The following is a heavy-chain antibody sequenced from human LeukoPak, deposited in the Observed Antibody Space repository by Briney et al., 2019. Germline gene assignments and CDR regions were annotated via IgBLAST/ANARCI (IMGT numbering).Heavy chain of an antibody. Sequence: SETLSLTCTVSGYCISSGYYWGWIRPPPGKGLEWIGSIYYSGNTNYNPSLKSRVTMSVDTSKNHFSLKMSSVTAADTAVFYCARDIGGRYSWYYFDYWGRGTLVTVSS. CDR2: IYYSGNT. CDR3: ARDIGGRYSWYYFDY. J-gene: IGHJ4*02. CDR1: GYCISSGYY. D-gene: IGHD2-8*01. V-gene: IGHV4-38-2*02.